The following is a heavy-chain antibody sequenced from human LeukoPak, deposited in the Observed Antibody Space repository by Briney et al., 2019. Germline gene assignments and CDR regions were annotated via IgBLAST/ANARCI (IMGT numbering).Heavy chain of an antibody. D-gene: IGHD5-18*01. CDR2: IWYDGSNK. J-gene: IGHJ4*02. CDR1: RFTFSNYG. CDR3: ARGPGIQLWSDY. V-gene: IGHV3-33*01. Sequence: PGGSLRLSCAASRFTFSNYGMHWVRQAPGKGLEWVAVIWYDGSNKYYADSVKGRFTISRDNAKNTLYLQMNSLRAEDTAVYYCARGPGIQLWSDYWGQGTLVTVSS.